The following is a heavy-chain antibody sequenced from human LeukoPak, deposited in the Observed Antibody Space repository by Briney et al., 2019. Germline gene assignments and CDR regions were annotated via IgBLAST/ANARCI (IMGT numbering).Heavy chain of an antibody. CDR2: MYNNGNT. Sequence: PSEALSLTCTVSGGSISNFYWSWLRQPAGKGLEWIGRMYNNGNTNKNPSLQSRVTMSLGTSTNQFSLKLTSVTAADTAVYYCARDRPDGYSHGHYYYNMDVWGKGTTVTVS. CDR3: ARDRPDGYSHGHYYYNMDV. J-gene: IGHJ6*03. D-gene: IGHD5-18*01. CDR1: GGSISNFY. V-gene: IGHV4-4*07.